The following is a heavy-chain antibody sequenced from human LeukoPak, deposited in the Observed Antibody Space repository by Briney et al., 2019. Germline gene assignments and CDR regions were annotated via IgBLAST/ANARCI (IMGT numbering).Heavy chain of an antibody. D-gene: IGHD3-22*01. CDR2: IIPILGIA. V-gene: IGHV1-69*04. CDR1: GGTFSSYA. J-gene: IGHJ6*02. Sequence: SVKVSCKASGGTFSSYAISWVRQAPGQGLEWMGRIIPILGIANYAQKFQGRVTITADKSTSTAYMELSSLRSEDTAVYYCARTPRRYYDSSGYYSDYYYGMDVWGQGTTVTVSS. CDR3: ARTPRRYYDSSGYYSDYYYGMDV.